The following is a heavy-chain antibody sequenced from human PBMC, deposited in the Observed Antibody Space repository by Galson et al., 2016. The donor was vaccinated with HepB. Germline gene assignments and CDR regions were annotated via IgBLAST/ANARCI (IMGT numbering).Heavy chain of an antibody. CDR1: GFTLSTRYN. CDR3: AKGLYGDYSYFDD. V-gene: IGHV3-23*01. Sequence: SLRLSCAAFGFTLSTRYNMNWVRQAPGKGLEWVAAIAGSGAPTNYADVVKGRFTISRDNSKNTLYLQMNSLRAEDTAVYYCAKGLYGDYSYFDDWGQGTLVTVSS. J-gene: IGHJ4*02. CDR2: IAGSGAPT. D-gene: IGHD4-17*01.